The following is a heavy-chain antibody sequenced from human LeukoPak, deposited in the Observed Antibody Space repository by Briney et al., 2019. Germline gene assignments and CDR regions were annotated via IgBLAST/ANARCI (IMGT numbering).Heavy chain of an antibody. CDR1: GGSISSASYY. J-gene: IGHJ4*02. CDR2: VYYSGIT. Sequence: PSETLSLTCTVFGGSISSASYYWAWIRQPPGKGLEWIESVYYSGITYYNPSLKRRVTVSVDTSKNQFSLKLSSVTAADTAVYYCARNSGDTTMVRGLRGYFDYWGQGTLVTVSS. D-gene: IGHD3-10*01. CDR3: ARNSGDTTMVRGLRGYFDY. V-gene: IGHV4-39*01.